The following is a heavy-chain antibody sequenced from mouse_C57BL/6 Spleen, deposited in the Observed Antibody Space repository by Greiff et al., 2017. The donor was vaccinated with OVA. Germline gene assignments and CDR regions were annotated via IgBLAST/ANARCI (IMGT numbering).Heavy chain of an antibody. V-gene: IGHV1-61*01. CDR1: GYTFTSYW. D-gene: IGHD1-1*01. CDR3: ARYDYGSSSYFDY. J-gene: IGHJ2*01. CDR2: IYPSDSET. Sequence: QVQLQQSGAELVRPGSSVKLSCKASGYTFTSYWMDWVKQRPGQGLEWIGNIYPSDSETHYNQKFKDKATLTVDKSSSTAYMQLSSLTSEDSAVYYCARYDYGSSSYFDYWGQGTTLTVSS.